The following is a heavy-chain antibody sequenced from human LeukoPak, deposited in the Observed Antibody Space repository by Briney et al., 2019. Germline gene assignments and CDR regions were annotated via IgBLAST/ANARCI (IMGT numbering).Heavy chain of an antibody. Sequence: QPGGSLRLSCAASGFTFSSYAMSWVRQAPGKGLEWVSAISGSGGSTYYADSVKGRFTISRDNSKNTLYLQMNSLRAEDTAVYYCARQGAGLQEMWWFDPWGQGTLVTVSS. V-gene: IGHV3-23*01. CDR3: ARQGAGLQEMWWFDP. J-gene: IGHJ5*02. CDR2: ISGSGGST. D-gene: IGHD1-26*01. CDR1: GFTFSSYA.